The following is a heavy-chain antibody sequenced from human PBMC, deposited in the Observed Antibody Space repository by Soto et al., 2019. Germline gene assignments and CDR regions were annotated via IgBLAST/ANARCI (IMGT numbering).Heavy chain of an antibody. V-gene: IGHV4-34*01. CDR2: ISHSGGT. CDR1: GGFVSSGSYY. CDR3: ARVERGTATTVVDAFDI. D-gene: IGHD1-1*01. Sequence: QVQLQQWGAGLLKPSETLSLTCAVYGGFVSSGSYYWSWIRQPPGKGLEWIGEISHSGGTHFNPSLRSRVTISVDSSTKQFSLKMSSVTAADTALYYCARVERGTATTVVDAFDILGPGTMVTVSS. J-gene: IGHJ3*02.